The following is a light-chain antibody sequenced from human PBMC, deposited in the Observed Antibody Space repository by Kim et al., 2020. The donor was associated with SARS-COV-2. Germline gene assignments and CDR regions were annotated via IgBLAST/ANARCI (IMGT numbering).Light chain of an antibody. CDR1: SSDVGGYNY. Sequence: QSALTQPASVSGSPRQSITISCTGTSSDVGGYNYVSWYQQHPGKAPKLMIYDVSNRPSGVSNRFSGSKSGNTASLTISGLQAEDEADYYCSSYTSSSTSVVFGGGTQLTVL. CDR3: SSYTSSSTSVV. CDR2: DVS. J-gene: IGLJ2*01. V-gene: IGLV2-14*03.